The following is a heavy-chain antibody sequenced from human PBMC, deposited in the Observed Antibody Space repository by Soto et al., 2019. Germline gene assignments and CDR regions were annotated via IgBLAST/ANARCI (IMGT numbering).Heavy chain of an antibody. D-gene: IGHD2-21*02. V-gene: IGHV1-58*01. CDR1: GFTFTSSA. CDR3: AEDRTYCGGDCYVD. Sequence: QMQLVQSGPEVKKPGTSVKVSCKASGFTFTSSAVQWVRQARGQRLEWIGWIVVGSGNTNYAQRFQERVTITRDMSTSTAYMERSSLRSEDTAVYYCAEDRTYCGGDCYVDWGQGTLVTVSS. J-gene: IGHJ4*02. CDR2: IVVGSGNT.